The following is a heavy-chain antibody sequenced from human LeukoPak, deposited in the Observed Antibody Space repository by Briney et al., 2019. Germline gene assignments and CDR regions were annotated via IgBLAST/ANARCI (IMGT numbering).Heavy chain of an antibody. CDR3: AKDRDSSGLDS. D-gene: IGHD6-19*01. CDR1: GFTFSSYG. V-gene: IGHV3-33*06. J-gene: IGHJ4*02. Sequence: PGRSLSLSCAAPGFTFSSYGMHWDCQAPGQGLEGVAVVWLDGSNKYYADSVKGRFTISRDNSTNTLYLQMNSLRAEDTAVYYCAKDRDSSGLDSWGQGTLVTVSS. CDR2: VWLDGSNK.